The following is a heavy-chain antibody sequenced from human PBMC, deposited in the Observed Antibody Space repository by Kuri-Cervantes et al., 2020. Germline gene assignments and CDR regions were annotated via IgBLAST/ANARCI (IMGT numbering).Heavy chain of an antibody. J-gene: IGHJ5*02. Sequence: SVKVSCKASGYTFTSYGISWVRQAPGQGLEWMGWISAYNGNTNYAQKLQGRVTMTTDTSTSTAYMELRSLRSDDTAVYYCARDLYNWNDGGWFDPWGQGTLVTVSS. CDR2: ISAYNGNT. D-gene: IGHD1-20*01. V-gene: IGHV1-18*01. CDR3: ARDLYNWNDGGWFDP. CDR1: GYTFTSYG.